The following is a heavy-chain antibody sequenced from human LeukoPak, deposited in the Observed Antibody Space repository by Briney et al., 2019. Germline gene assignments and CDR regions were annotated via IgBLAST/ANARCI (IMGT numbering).Heavy chain of an antibody. CDR1: ALTLSSYA. CDR2: ISGSVSST. V-gene: IGHV3-23*01. Sequence: PGGSLRLSGSPFALTLSSYAMTAGSQAPGKGLEWVSSISGSVSSTYQSDSVKGRFTIPRDNSKNTLYLQMNSLRAEDTAVYYCAKPLVGTFRGFDSWGEGTVVTVSS. CDR3: AKPLVGTFRGFDS. J-gene: IGHJ5*01. D-gene: IGHD3-3*02.